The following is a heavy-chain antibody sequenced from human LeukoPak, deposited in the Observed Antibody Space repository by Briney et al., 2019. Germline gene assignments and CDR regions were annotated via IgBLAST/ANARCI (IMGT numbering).Heavy chain of an antibody. V-gene: IGHV4-4*09. D-gene: IGHD2-15*01. J-gene: IGHJ5*02. CDR2: IYTSGST. Sequence: SETLSLTCTVSGGSISSYYWSWIRQPPGKGLEWIGYIYTSGSTNYNPSLKSRVTIPVDTSKNQFSLKLSSVTAADTAVYYCARLVRLYNWFDPWGQGTLVTVSS. CDR1: GGSISSYY. CDR3: ARLVRLYNWFDP.